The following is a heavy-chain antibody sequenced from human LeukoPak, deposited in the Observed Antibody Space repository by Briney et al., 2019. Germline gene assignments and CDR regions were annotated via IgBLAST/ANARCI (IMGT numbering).Heavy chain of an antibody. CDR3: AKCGHGYHFDS. D-gene: IGHD5-18*01. CDR1: GFIFSDYV. J-gene: IGHJ4*02. CDR2: IRYDGSHK. Sequence: PGGSLRLSCAASGFIFSDYVMNWLRQAPGRGLEWVAYIRYDGSHKYYIDSVKGRFTISRDNSKNTLYLQMNSLRPEDTAVYYCAKCGHGYHFDSWGQGTLVTVSS. V-gene: IGHV3-30*02.